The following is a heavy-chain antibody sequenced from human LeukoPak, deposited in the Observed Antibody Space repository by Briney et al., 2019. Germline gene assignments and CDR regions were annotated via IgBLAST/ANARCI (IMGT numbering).Heavy chain of an antibody. CDR1: GFTFSNYA. J-gene: IGHJ4*02. CDR3: AREPLVRGVTGYFDY. V-gene: IGHV3-30*04. Sequence: GGSLRLSCEASGFTFSNYAMHWVRQAPGKGLEWVALISYDESDKYYADSVKGRFTISRDNSKNTLYLQMDSLRAEDTAVYYCAREPLVRGVTGYFDYWGQGTLVTVSS. CDR2: ISYDESDK. D-gene: IGHD3-10*01.